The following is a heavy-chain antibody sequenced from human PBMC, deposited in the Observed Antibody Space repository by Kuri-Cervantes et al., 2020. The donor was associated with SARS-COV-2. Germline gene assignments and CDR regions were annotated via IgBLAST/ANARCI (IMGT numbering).Heavy chain of an antibody. CDR3: ARVTEGISLAEYFQH. D-gene: IGHD3-10*01. Sequence: GESLKISCAASGFTVSSNYMSWVRQAPGNGLECVAVIYSGGSTYYADFVKGRFTISRDISKNTLYLQMNSLRAEDTAVYYCARVTEGISLAEYFQHWGQGTLVTVSS. CDR1: GFTVSSNY. V-gene: IGHV3-53*01. J-gene: IGHJ1*01. CDR2: IYSGGST.